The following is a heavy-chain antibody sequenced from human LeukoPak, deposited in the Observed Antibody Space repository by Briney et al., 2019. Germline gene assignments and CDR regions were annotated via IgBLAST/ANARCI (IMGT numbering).Heavy chain of an antibody. J-gene: IGHJ4*02. V-gene: IGHV4-39*07. CDR1: GGSISSTSYY. CDR3: ARDDSPHSGRESTGFFDS. CDR2: IYYNGRT. Sequence: PSETLSLTCTVSGGSISSTSYYWGWIRQPPGKGLEWLGSIYYNGRTYYNPSLKGRVTMSLDTSKNQFSLNLTSATAADTAIYYCARDDSPHSGRESTGFFDSWGQGTLVTVSS. D-gene: IGHD1-1*01.